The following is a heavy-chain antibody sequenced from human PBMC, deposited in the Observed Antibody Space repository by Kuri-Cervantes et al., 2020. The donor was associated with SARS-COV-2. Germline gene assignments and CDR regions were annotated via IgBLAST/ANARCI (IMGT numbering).Heavy chain of an antibody. D-gene: IGHD2-2*01. CDR3: ARFRSYCSSTSCYLANAFDI. Sequence: SETLSLTCTVSGGSISSYYWSWIRQPPGKGLEWIGYIYYSGSTNYSPSLKSRVTISVDTSKNQFSLKLSSVTAADTAVYYCARFRSYCSSTSCYLANAFDIWGQGTMVTVSS. J-gene: IGHJ3*02. CDR1: GGSISSYY. CDR2: IYYSGST. V-gene: IGHV4-59*01.